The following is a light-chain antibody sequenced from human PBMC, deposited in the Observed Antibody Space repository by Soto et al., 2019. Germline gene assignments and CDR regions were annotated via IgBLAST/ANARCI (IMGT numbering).Light chain of an antibody. CDR1: QSFGSD. V-gene: IGKV3-11*01. CDR2: DVS. Sequence: EVVLTQSPASLSLSPGERATVACRARQSFGSDLVWYQQKPGQAPRLLIYDVSKMATVIPARLSVSGSGTDFPLTISILEPEELAVYGCQQRNSWPWTCGQETKAEI. CDR3: QQRNSWPWT. J-gene: IGKJ1*01.